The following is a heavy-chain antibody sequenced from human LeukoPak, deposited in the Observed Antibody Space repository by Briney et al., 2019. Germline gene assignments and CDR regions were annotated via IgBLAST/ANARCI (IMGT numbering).Heavy chain of an antibody. Sequence: PSETLSLTCTVSGGSISSGGYYWSWIRQHPGKGLEWIGYIYYSGSTYYNPSLKSRVTISIDTSKNQFSLKLSSVTAADTAVYYCARGIEEWELPPHWYFDLWGRGTLVTVSS. J-gene: IGHJ2*01. D-gene: IGHD1-26*01. CDR2: IYYSGST. CDR1: GGSISSGGYY. V-gene: IGHV4-31*03. CDR3: ARGIEEWELPPHWYFDL.